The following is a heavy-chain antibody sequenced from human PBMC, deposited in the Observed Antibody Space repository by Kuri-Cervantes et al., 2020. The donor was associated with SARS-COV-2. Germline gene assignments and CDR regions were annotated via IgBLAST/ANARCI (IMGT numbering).Heavy chain of an antibody. Sequence: ASVKVSCKGSGYTFTSYGISWVRQAPGQGLEWMGGFSAYNGNTNYAQKLQGRVTMTTDTSTSTASMELRSLGSYDTGGYYCANPYTRYSSSWYTGDYWGKGTLVTVSS. V-gene: IGHV1-18*01. CDR2: FSAYNGNT. CDR1: GYTFTSYG. J-gene: IGHJ4*02. CDR3: ANPYTRYSSSWYTGDY. D-gene: IGHD6-13*01.